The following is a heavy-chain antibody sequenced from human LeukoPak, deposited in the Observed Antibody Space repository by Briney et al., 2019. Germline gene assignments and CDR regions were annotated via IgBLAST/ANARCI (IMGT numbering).Heavy chain of an antibody. CDR3: ARIRYFDWYLDY. D-gene: IGHD3-9*01. J-gene: IGHJ4*02. CDR1: GGSFSGYY. Sequence: SPSETLSLTCAVYGGSFSGYYWSWIRQPPGKGLEWIGEINHSGSTNYNPSLKSRVTISVDTSKNQFSLKLSSVTAADTAVYYCARIRYFDWYLDYWGQGTLVTISS. CDR2: INHSGST. V-gene: IGHV4-34*01.